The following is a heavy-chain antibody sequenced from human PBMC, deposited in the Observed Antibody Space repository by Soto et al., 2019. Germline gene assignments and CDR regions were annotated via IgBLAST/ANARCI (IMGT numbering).Heavy chain of an antibody. Sequence: SETLSLTCTVSGDSISSSSYYWGWIRQPPGKGLEWIGSIYYSGSTFYDPSLKSRVTISVDTSKNQFSLKLGFVTAADTAVYYCARQSGYNDYDPRYFYDMDVWGQGTTVTVSS. V-gene: IGHV4-39*01. CDR3: ARQSGYNDYDPRYFYDMDV. CDR2: IYYSGST. CDR1: GDSISSSSYY. J-gene: IGHJ6*02. D-gene: IGHD5-12*01.